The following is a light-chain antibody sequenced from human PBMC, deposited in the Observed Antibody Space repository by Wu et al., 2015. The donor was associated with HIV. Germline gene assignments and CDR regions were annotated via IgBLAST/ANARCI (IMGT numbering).Light chain of an antibody. CDR1: QSVSRK. CDR2: LRP. CDR3: QQYNAWPLT. V-gene: IGKV3-15*01. J-gene: IGKJ4*01. Sequence: SVSPRGDSHPLLQAGQSVSRKLAWYQQSLARLPGSSSMLRPQGHSCPARFSGSGSETEFTLTIDTVQSEDFAVYYCQQYNAWPLTFGGGTKVEMK.